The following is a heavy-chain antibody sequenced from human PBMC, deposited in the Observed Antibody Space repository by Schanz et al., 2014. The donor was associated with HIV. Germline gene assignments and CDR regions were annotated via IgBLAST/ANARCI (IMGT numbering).Heavy chain of an antibody. CDR1: GYTFTGYY. Sequence: QDHLVQSGAEVKKPGASVKVSCKASGYTFTGYYMHWVRQAPGQGLEWMGGIIPIFGTTNYAQKFQGTVTITADESTSTAYMELRSLKSDDTAVYYCARGEDWPGGASDHWGQGTLVIVS. J-gene: IGHJ5*02. D-gene: IGHD1-26*01. CDR3: ARGEDWPGGASDH. CDR2: IIPIFGTT. V-gene: IGHV1-69*13.